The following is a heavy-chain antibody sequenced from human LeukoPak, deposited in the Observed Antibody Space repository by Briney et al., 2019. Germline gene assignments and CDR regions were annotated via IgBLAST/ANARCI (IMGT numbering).Heavy chain of an antibody. CDR1: GGSISSYY. J-gene: IGHJ5*02. CDR2: IYYSGST. D-gene: IGHD2-15*01. V-gene: IGHV4-59*01. CDR3: ARTDHYCSGGSCYDWFDP. Sequence: SETLSLTCTVSGGSISSYYWSWIRQPPGKGLEWIGYIYYSGSTNYNPSLKSRVTISVDTSKNQFSLKLSSVTAADTAVYYCARTDHYCSGGSCYDWFDPWGQGTLVTVSS.